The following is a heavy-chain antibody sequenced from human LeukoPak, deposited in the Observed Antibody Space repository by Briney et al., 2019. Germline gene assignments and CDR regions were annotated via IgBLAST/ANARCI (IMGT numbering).Heavy chain of an antibody. CDR3: ARGQSFWSGYYGY. CDR2: INTDGSST. CDR1: GFTFSNYW. D-gene: IGHD3-3*01. J-gene: IGHJ4*02. Sequence: TGGSLRLSCVVSGFTFSNYWMHWVRQAPGKGLVWFSRINTDGSSTSYADSVKGRFTISRDNAKNTLYLQMNSLRAEDTAVYYCARGQSFWSGYYGYWGQGTLVSVSS. V-gene: IGHV3-74*01.